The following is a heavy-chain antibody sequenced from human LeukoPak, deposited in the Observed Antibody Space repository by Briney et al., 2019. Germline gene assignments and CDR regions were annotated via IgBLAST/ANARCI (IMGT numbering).Heavy chain of an antibody. CDR2: IYYTGST. V-gene: IGHV4-61*01. J-gene: IGHJ5*02. CDR3: AREWITGGSYPRWFDP. D-gene: IGHD1-26*01. CDR1: GGSVSSGSYY. Sequence: SETLSLTCTVSGGSVSSGSYYWSWIRQPPGKRLEWIGYIYYTGSTTYNPSLKSRVTMSLDTSKNQFSLKLTSVTAADTAVYYCAREWITGGSYPRWFDPWGQGTLVAVSS.